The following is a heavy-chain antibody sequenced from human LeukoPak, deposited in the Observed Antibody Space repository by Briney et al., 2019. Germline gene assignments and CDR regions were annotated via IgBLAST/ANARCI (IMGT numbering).Heavy chain of an antibody. Sequence: GASVKVSCKASGYTFTGYYMHWVRQAPGQGLEWMGWINPNSGGTNYAQNFQGRVTMTRDTSISTAYMELSRLRSDDTAVYYCARDRGGGSYLGAFDIWGQGTMVTVSS. V-gene: IGHV1-2*02. J-gene: IGHJ3*02. CDR3: ARDRGGGSYLGAFDI. CDR2: INPNSGGT. CDR1: GYTFTGYY. D-gene: IGHD1-26*01.